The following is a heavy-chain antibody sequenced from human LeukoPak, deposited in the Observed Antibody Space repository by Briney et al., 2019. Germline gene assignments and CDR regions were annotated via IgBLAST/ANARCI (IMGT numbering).Heavy chain of an antibody. J-gene: IGHJ4*02. CDR3: ARSEYSSSPFDY. CDR2: IIPILGIA. D-gene: IGHD6-6*01. Sequence: GASVKVSCKASGGTFSSYTISWVRHAPGQGLEWMGRIIPILGIANYAQKFQGRVTITADKATSTAYMELSSLRSEDTAVYYCARSEYSSSPFDYWGQGTLVTVSS. V-gene: IGHV1-69*02. CDR1: GGTFSSYT.